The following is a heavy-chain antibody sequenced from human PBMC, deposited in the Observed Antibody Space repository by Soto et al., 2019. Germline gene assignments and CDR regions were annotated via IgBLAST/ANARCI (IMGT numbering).Heavy chain of an antibody. CDR2: IYSGGST. V-gene: IGHV3-66*04. CDR3: ARHGYNYGGGYFDY. Sequence: GGSLRLSCAASGFTVSSNYMSWVRQAPGKGLEWVSVIYSGGSTYYADSVRGRFTISRDNSKNTLYLQMNSLRAEDTAVYYCARHGYNYGGGYFDYWGQGTLVTVSS. D-gene: IGHD5-18*01. CDR1: GFTVSSNY. J-gene: IGHJ4*02.